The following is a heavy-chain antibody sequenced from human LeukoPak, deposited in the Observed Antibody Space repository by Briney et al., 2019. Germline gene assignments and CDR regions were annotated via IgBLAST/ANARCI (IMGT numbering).Heavy chain of an antibody. CDR3: AKDKGIAVAGNYWFDP. CDR1: GFTFSAYS. CDR2: ISYDGSDK. D-gene: IGHD6-19*01. Sequence: QTGGSLRLSCAAPGFTFSAYSMHWVRQAPGKGLEWVAVISYDGSDKYYADSVKGRFTISRDNSKNTLYLQMNSLRAEDTAVYYCAKDKGIAVAGNYWFDPWGQGTLVTVSS. J-gene: IGHJ5*02. V-gene: IGHV3-30*18.